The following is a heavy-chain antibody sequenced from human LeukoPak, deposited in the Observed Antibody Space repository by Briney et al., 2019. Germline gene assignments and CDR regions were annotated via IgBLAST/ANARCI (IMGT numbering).Heavy chain of an antibody. J-gene: IGHJ6*03. CDR1: DGSFSDYY. Sequence: SETLSLTCAVYDGSFSDYYCTWIRQSPGKGLEWIGEINHSGSTNYNPSLKSRVTISVDTSKSQFSLKLSSVTAADTAVYYCARGGYCTNGVCYRPHYFYYYMDAWGKGTTVTVS. D-gene: IGHD2-8*01. CDR2: INHSGST. V-gene: IGHV4-34*01. CDR3: ARGGYCTNGVCYRPHYFYYYMDA.